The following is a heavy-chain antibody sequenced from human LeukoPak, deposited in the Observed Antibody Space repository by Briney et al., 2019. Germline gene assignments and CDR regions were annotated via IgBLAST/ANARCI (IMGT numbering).Heavy chain of an antibody. CDR2: IYSGGST. D-gene: IGHD6-13*01. CDR3: ARGLEYSSSWAYFDY. CDR1: GFTVSSNY. J-gene: IGHJ4*02. V-gene: IGHV3-66*01. Sequence: PGGSLRLSCAASGFTVSSNYMSWVRQAPGKGLEWVSVIYSGGSTYYADSVKGRFTISRDNSKNTLYLQMNSLRAEDTAVYYCARGLEYSSSWAYFDYWGQGTLVTVSS.